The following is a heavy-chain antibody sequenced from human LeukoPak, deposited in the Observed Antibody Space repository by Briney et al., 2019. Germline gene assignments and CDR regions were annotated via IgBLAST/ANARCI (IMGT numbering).Heavy chain of an antibody. CDR3: ARAGIAAAIMD. Sequence: ASVNVSCKASGYTFTTYYMHWVRQAPGQGLVWMGLINPSGGGTRYAQKFQGRVTMTRDTSISTAYMELSRLTSDDTAVYYCARAGIAAAIMDWGQGTLVTVSS. V-gene: IGHV1-46*01. CDR1: GYTFTTYY. J-gene: IGHJ4*02. CDR2: INPSGGGT. D-gene: IGHD6-13*01.